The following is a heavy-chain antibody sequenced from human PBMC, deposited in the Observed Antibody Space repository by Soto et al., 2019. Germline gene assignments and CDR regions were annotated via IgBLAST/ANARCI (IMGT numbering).Heavy chain of an antibody. Sequence: SETLSLTCAVYGGSFSGYYWSWIRQPPGKGLEWIGEINHSGNTNYNPSLKSRVTISVDTSKNHFSLKLNSVTAADTAVYYCGSPGYVDYRGQGTLVPVSS. J-gene: IGHJ4*02. CDR3: GSPGYVDY. CDR1: GGSFSGYY. V-gene: IGHV4-34*01. CDR2: INHSGNT. D-gene: IGHD2-2*01.